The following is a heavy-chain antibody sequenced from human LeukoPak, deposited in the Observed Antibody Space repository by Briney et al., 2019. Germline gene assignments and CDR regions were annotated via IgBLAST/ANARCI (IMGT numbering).Heavy chain of an antibody. J-gene: IGHJ4*02. Sequence: SETLSLTCKVSSGSISSHYWSWIRQPPGKGLEWIGYIYDSGSTNYNPSLKSRVTISIDTSKNQFSLKLRSVTAADTAVYYCARGRTGYYESSGFYRTTKHYFDSWGQGTLVTVSS. V-gene: IGHV4-59*11. CDR1: SGSISSHY. CDR2: IYDSGST. D-gene: IGHD3-22*01. CDR3: ARGRTGYYESSGFYRTTKHYFDS.